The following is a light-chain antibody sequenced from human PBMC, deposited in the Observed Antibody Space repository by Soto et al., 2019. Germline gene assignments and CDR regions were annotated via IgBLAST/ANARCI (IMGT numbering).Light chain of an antibody. CDR1: SSDVGSTFNY. CDR3: SAYSTGSTPVL. CDR2: DVN. J-gene: IGLJ3*02. V-gene: IGLV2-14*03. Sequence: QSALTQPASVSGSPGQSITISCTGTSSDVGSTFNYVSWYQHHPGKAPRLIMSDVNHRPSGVSDRFSGSKSGNTASLTISGLQAEDEGHYFCSAYSTGSTPVLFRGGTKLTVL.